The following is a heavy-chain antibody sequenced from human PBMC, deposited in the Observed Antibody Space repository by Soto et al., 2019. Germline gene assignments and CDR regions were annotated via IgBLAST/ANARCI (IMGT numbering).Heavy chain of an antibody. J-gene: IGHJ3*01. V-gene: IGHV3-7*05. CDR2: IKKDESKK. Sequence: EERLVESGGGLVQPGGSLRLSCAASGFTFSSYWMTWVRQAPGKGLEWVANIKKDESKKSYLDSVRGRFTICRDNAKNSLYLQMDSLPAEDTALYYCARDVSPGSSSWYFDAFDLWGQGTMVNVSS. CDR1: GFTFSSYW. D-gene: IGHD6-13*01. CDR3: ARDVSPGSSSWYFDAFDL.